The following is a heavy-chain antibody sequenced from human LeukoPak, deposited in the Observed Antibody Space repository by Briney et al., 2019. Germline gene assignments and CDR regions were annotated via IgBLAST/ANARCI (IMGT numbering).Heavy chain of an antibody. V-gene: IGHV4-39*01. J-gene: IGHJ1*01. Sequence: PSGTLSLTCAVSGGSISSSSYYWGWIRQPPGKGLEWIGSIYYSGSTYYNPSLKSRVTISVDTSKNQFSPRLSSVTAADTAVYYCARHYYDSSGYYLSEYFQHWGQGTLVTVSS. CDR2: IYYSGST. CDR3: ARHYYDSSGYYLSEYFQH. CDR1: GGSISSSSYY. D-gene: IGHD3-22*01.